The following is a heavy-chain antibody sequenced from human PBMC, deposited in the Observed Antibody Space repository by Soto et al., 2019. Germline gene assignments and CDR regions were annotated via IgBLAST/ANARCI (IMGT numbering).Heavy chain of an antibody. D-gene: IGHD5-18*01. Sequence: QVQLVQSGAEVKKPGSSVKVSCKASGGTFSSYAISWVRQAPGQGLEWMGGIIPIFGTANYAQKFQGRVTITSDESTRTAYMERSSPGSEDTAVYYCARGREYSYGRYYVDYWGQGTLVTVSS. CDR3: ARGREYSYGRYYVDY. CDR2: IIPIFGTA. CDR1: GGTFSSYA. J-gene: IGHJ4*02. V-gene: IGHV1-69*05.